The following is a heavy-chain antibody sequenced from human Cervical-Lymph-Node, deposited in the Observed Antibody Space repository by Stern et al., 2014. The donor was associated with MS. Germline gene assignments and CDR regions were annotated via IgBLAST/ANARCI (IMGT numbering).Heavy chain of an antibody. CDR2: LSYDGKDK. CDR3: ARDPRVGTDETLYYYGLDV. CDR1: GYVFSSYS. D-gene: IGHD1-26*01. V-gene: IGHV3-30*04. Sequence: VQLVESGGGVVQPGRSLRLSCAASGYVFSSYSLHWVRQAPGKGLEWVAVLSYDGKDKYHATFVKGRFTISRDNSKDTLYLQMDSLRPEDTAVYYCARDPRVGTDETLYYYGLDVWGQGTTVTVSS. J-gene: IGHJ6*02.